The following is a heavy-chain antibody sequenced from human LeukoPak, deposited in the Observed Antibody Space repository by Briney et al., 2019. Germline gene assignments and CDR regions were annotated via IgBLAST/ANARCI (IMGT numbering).Heavy chain of an antibody. CDR1: GFTFSSYG. J-gene: IGHJ4*02. D-gene: IGHD3-10*01. V-gene: IGHV3-30*18. CDR2: ISYDGSNK. CDR3: AKGELLWFGEPPPFDY. Sequence: GRSLRLSCAASGFTFSSYGMHWVRQAPGKGLEWVAVISYDGSNKYYADSVKGRFTISRDNSKNTLYLQMNSLRAEDTAVYYCAKGELLWFGEPPPFDYWGQGTLVTVSS.